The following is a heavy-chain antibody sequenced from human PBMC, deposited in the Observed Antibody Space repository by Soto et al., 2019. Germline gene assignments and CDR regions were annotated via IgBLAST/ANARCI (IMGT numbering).Heavy chain of an antibody. CDR2: ISGSDGST. J-gene: IGHJ4*02. CDR3: ARLSSSWYFDY. V-gene: IGHV3-23*01. D-gene: IGHD6-13*01. Sequence: GGSLRLSCAASGFTFSSYAMNWVRQAPGKGLEWVSVISGSDGSTYYADSVKGRFTISRDNSKNTLNLQMNSLRAEDTAVYYCARLSSSWYFDYWGQGTLVTVS. CDR1: GFTFSSYA.